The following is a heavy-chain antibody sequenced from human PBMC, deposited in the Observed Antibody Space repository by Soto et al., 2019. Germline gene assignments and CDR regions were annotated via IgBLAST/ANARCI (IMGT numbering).Heavy chain of an antibody. CDR3: ASVAPVPAAIGDAFYI. CDR2: IYHSGST. V-gene: IGHV4-38-2*01. J-gene: IGHJ3*02. D-gene: IGHD2-2*02. CDR1: GYSISSGYY. Sequence: ATLSLTCAVSGYSISSGYYWGWIRQPPGKGLEWIGSIYHSGSTYYNPSLKSRVTISVDTSKNQFSLKLSSVTAADTAVYYCASVAPVPAAIGDAFYIWGQGTMVTVS.